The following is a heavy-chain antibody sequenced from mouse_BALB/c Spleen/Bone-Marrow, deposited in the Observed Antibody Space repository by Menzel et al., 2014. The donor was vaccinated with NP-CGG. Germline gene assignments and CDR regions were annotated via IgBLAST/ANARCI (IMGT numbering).Heavy chain of an antibody. J-gene: IGHJ3*01. Sequence: QVQLKESGPGLVAPSQSLSIPCTVSGFSLTSYGVHWVRQPPGKGLEWLGVIWAGGSTNYNSALMSRLTISKDNTKSQVFLKMNSLQTHETAMYYCARDYGSAWVAYSGQGALVTVSA. CDR2: IWAGGST. V-gene: IGHV2-9*02. D-gene: IGHD1-1*02. CDR1: GFSLTSYG. CDR3: ARDYGSAWVAY.